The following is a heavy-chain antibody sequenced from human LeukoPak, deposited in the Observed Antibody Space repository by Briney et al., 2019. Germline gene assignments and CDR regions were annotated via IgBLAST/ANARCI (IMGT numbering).Heavy chain of an antibody. J-gene: IGHJ6*03. Sequence: SETLSLTCTVSGGSISSYYWSWIRQPPGKGLEWIGYIYYSGSTNYNPSLKSRVTISVDTSKNQFSLKLSSVTAADTAVYYCAGDRQAARGYYYYYMDVWGKGTTVTVSS. CDR3: AGDRQAARGYYYYYMDV. CDR2: IYYSGST. CDR1: GGSISSYY. V-gene: IGHV4-59*01. D-gene: IGHD6-6*01.